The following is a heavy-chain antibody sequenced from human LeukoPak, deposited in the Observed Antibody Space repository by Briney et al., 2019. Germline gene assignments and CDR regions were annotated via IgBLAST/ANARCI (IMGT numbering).Heavy chain of an antibody. D-gene: IGHD4-17*01. J-gene: IGHJ4*02. V-gene: IGHV3-74*01. CDR3: ASVGYDYGGSRFDY. CDR2: INSDGSST. Sequence: GGSLRLSCAASGFTFSSYWMHWVRQAPGKGLVWVSRINSDGSSTSYAASVKGRFTISRDNAKNTLYLQMNSLRAEDTAVYYCASVGYDYGGSRFDYWGQGTLVTVSS. CDR1: GFTFSSYW.